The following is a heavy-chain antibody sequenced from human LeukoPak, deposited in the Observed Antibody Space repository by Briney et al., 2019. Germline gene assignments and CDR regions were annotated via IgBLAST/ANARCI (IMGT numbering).Heavy chain of an antibody. Sequence: PSETLSLTCTVSGGSISSSSYYWGWIRQPPGKGLEWIGFIYYRGTTNNNPSLKSRVTTSIDTSKKQFSLNLSSVTAADTAIYYCAGVFSGRRPFELWGQGILVTVSS. CDR3: AGVFSGRRPFEL. CDR1: GGSISSSSYY. D-gene: IGHD3-10*01. V-gene: IGHV4-61*05. J-gene: IGHJ4*02. CDR2: IYYRGTT.